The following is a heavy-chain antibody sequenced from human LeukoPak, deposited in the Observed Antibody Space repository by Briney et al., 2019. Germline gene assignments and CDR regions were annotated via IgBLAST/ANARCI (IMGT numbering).Heavy chain of an antibody. V-gene: IGHV1-24*01. CDR1: GYTLTELS. J-gene: IGHJ5*02. D-gene: IGHD4-17*01. Sequence: GASVKVSCKVSGYTLTELSMHWMRQAPGKGLEWMGGFDPEDGETIYAQKFQGRVTMTEDTSTDTAYMELSSLRSEDTAVYYCATGQDYGDHNWFDPWGQGTLVTVSS. CDR3: ATGQDYGDHNWFDP. CDR2: FDPEDGET.